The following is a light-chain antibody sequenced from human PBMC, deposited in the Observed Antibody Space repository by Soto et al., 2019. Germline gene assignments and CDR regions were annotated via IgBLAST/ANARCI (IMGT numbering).Light chain of an antibody. J-gene: IGKJ5*01. CDR3: QQYNNWPLT. CDR1: QSVSSN. V-gene: IGKV3-15*01. CDR2: GAS. Sequence: EIVMTQSPATLSVSPGERATLSCRASQSVSSNLAWYQQKPGQAPRLLIYGASTRATGIPARFSGSGSGTEFTLTISSLQSEDFAVYYCQQYNNWPLTFGQGTRLAIK.